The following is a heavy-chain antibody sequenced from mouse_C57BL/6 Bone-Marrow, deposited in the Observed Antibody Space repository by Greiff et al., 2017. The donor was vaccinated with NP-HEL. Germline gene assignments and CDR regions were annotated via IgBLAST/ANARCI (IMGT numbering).Heavy chain of an antibody. CDR3: ARRVYTPFAY. CDR1: GFTFSSYG. V-gene: IGHV5-6*01. J-gene: IGHJ3*01. CDR2: ISSGGSYT. D-gene: IGHD5-1-1*01. Sequence: EVQLVESGGDLVKPGGSLKLSCAASGFTFSSYGMSWVRQTPDKRQEWVATISSGGSYTYYPDSVKGRFTISRDNAKNTLYLQMSSLKSEDTAMYYCARRVYTPFAYWGQGTLVTVSA.